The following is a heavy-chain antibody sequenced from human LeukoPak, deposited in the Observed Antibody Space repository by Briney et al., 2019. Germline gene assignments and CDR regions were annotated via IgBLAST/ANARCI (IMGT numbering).Heavy chain of an antibody. V-gene: IGHV3-7*01. J-gene: IGHJ4*02. CDR1: GFTFSSYW. CDR3: AREDPVAGIGY. D-gene: IGHD6-19*01. Sequence: GGSLRLSCADSGFTFSSYWMRWVRQAPGKGLEWVANIKQDGSEKYYVDSVKGRFTISRDNAKNSLYLQMNSLRAEDTAVCYCAREDPVAGIGYWGQGTLVTVSS. CDR2: IKQDGSEK.